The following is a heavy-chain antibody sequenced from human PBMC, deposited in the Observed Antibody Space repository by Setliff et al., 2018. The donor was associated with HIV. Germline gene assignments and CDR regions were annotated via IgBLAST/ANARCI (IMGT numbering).Heavy chain of an antibody. CDR1: GFQFTSYV. J-gene: IGHJ4*02. Sequence: GGSLRLSCVASGFQFTSYVLHWARQAPGKGLEWVAVISNDASQTYYADSLKGRFTISRDDAKNSLYLQMNSLRAEDTAVYYCARDPPWNYDSSGYPYYLDYWGQGTLVTVSS. D-gene: IGHD3-22*01. CDR3: ARDPPWNYDSSGYPYYLDY. V-gene: IGHV3-30*03. CDR2: ISNDASQT.